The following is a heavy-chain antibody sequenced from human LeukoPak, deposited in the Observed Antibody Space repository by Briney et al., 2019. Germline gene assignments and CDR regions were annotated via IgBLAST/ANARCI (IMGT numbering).Heavy chain of an antibody. D-gene: IGHD6-19*01. CDR3: ARVAVAGTRSFDI. CDR1: GFDFSSYG. V-gene: IGHV3-30*02. CDR2: IHYDSTTE. Sequence: GGSLRLSCAASGFDFSSYGMHWVRQAPGKGLEWVAYIHYDSTTEDYADSVQGRFTISRDNSKNTLYLQMNSLRVEDTAVYYCARVAVAGTRSFDIWGQGTIVTVSS. J-gene: IGHJ3*02.